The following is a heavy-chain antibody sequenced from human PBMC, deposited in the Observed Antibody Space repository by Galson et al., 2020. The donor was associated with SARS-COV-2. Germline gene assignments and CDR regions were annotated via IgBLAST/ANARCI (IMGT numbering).Heavy chain of an antibody. V-gene: IGHV3-21*01. CDR3: ARGGDYGSGSHIAYYYMDV. CDR1: GFTFSSYS. CDR2: ISSSSSYI. Sequence: GGSLRLSCAASGFTFSSYSMNWVRQAPGKGLEWVSSISSSSSYIYYADSVKGRFTISRDNAKNSLYLQMNSLRAEDTAVYYCARGGDYGSGSHIAYYYMDVWGKGTTVTVSS. J-gene: IGHJ6*03. D-gene: IGHD3-10*01.